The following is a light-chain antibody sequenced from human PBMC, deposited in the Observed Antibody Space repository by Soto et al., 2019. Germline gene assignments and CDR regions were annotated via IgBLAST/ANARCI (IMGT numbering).Light chain of an antibody. Sequence: IVMTQSPATLSVSQRERPTLSCRASQSVSNNLAWYQLKPGQAPRLLIHDASTRATGIPARFSGSGSVTEFTLTISSLQSEDFAVYYCQQYNDWPRTLGQGTKVDIK. CDR2: DAS. J-gene: IGKJ1*01. CDR3: QQYNDWPRT. V-gene: IGKV3-15*01. CDR1: QSVSNN.